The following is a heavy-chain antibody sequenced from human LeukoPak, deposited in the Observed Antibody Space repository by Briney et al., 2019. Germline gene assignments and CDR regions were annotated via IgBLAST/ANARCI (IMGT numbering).Heavy chain of an antibody. V-gene: IGHV1-2*06. D-gene: IGHD4-11*01. CDR3: ARVAYGNNATPFDH. J-gene: IGHJ4*02. CDR2: INPSSGDT. Sequence: ASVKVSCKAPGYIFTDYYIHWVRQAPGQGPEWMGRINPSSGDTDSAQKFQGRVTMTRVTSITTVYMEMRRLTSDDTAVYYCARVAYGNNATPFDHWGQGTLVIVSS. CDR1: GYIFTDYY.